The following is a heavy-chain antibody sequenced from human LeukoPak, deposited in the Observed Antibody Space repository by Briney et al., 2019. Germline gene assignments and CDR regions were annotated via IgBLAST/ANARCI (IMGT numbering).Heavy chain of an antibody. CDR1: GGSISHSY. Sequence: PSETLSLTCTVSGGSISHSYWNWIRQPPGKGLEWIGDSSYSGNPKYNPSLKSRVTISVDTSKNQFSLKLTSVTAADTAVYYCVCGIGGGYFDYWGQGTLVTVSS. CDR3: VCGIGGGYFDY. J-gene: IGHJ4*02. CDR2: SSYSGNP. D-gene: IGHD2-15*01. V-gene: IGHV4-59*01.